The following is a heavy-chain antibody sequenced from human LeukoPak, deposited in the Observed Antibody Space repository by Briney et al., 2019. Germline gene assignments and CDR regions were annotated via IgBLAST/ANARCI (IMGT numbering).Heavy chain of an antibody. J-gene: IGHJ4*02. CDR3: ARDGPCSSTSCQNFDS. CDR2: INPHSDDR. D-gene: IGHD2-2*01. CDR1: GYTFTGYY. V-gene: IGHV1-2*02. Sequence: ASVKVSCKASGYTFTGYYIHWLRQAPGQGLEWMGWINPHSDDRNYAQRFQGRVTMTRDTSISTVYMELSGLTSDDTAVYYCARDGPCSSTSCQNFDSWGQGALVTVSS.